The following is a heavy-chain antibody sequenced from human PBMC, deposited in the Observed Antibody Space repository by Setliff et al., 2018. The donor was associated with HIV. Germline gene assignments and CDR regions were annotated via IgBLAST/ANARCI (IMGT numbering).Heavy chain of an antibody. CDR3: ARSIVPVASGYYYFEY. D-gene: IGHD3-3*01. J-gene: IGHJ4*02. CDR2: IYTSGST. V-gene: IGHV4-4*07. Sequence: PSETLSLTCTVSGGSINTYYWSWIRQPAGKGLEWIGRIYTSGSTKYNPSLKSRVTMSIGTSKNQFSLRLSSVAAGDTAVYYCARSIVPVASGYYYFEYWGQGTLVTVSS. CDR1: GGSINTYY.